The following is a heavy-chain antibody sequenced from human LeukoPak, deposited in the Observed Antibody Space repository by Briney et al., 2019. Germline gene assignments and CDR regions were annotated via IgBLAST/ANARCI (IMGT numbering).Heavy chain of an antibody. Sequence: GESLKISCKGSGYTFTSYWISWVRQMPGKGLEWMGKTDPSDSYTIYSPSFQGHVTISGDKSISTVYLHWSSLQASDTAIYYCARQPGIAVADPFDFWGQGTLVTVSS. CDR1: GYTFTSYW. CDR2: TDPSDSYT. V-gene: IGHV5-10-1*01. CDR3: ARQPGIAVADPFDF. D-gene: IGHD6-19*01. J-gene: IGHJ4*02.